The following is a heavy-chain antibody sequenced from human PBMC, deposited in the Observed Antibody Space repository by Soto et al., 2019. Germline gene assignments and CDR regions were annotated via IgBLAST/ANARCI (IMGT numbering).Heavy chain of an antibody. Sequence: PSETLSLTCTVSGGSISSGGYYWSWIRQHPGKGLEWIGYIYYSGSTYYNPSLKSRVTISVDTSKNQFSLKLSSVTAADTAVYYCARWKGGARIAAAVDNWFDPWGQGNLVTVSS. D-gene: IGHD6-13*01. V-gene: IGHV4-31*03. CDR3: ARWKGGARIAAAVDNWFDP. CDR2: IYYSGST. CDR1: GGSISSGGYY. J-gene: IGHJ5*02.